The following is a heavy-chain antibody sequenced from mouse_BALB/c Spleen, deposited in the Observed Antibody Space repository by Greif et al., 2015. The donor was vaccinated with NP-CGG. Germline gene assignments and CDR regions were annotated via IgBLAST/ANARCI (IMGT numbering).Heavy chain of an antibody. CDR1: GYTFTSSW. Sequence: QVQLQQSGSVLVRPGASVKLSCKASGYTFTSSWMHWAKQRPGQGLEWIGEIHPNSGNINYNEKFKGTATLTVDTSPSTAYVDLSSLTSEDSAVYYCAKSGDYDNSFDYWGQGSTLTVSS. V-gene: IGHV1S130*01. D-gene: IGHD2-4*01. J-gene: IGHJ2*01. CDR3: AKSGDYDNSFDY. CDR2: IHPNSGNI.